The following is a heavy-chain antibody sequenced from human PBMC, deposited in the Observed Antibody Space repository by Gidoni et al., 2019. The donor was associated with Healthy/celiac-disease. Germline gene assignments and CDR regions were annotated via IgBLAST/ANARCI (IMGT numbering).Heavy chain of an antibody. J-gene: IGHJ2*01. V-gene: IGHV4-31*03. CDR3: ARAGGIAARPPNSYWYFDL. CDR2: IYYSGST. Sequence: QVQLQESGPGLVKPSQTLSLTCTVSGCSISSGGYYWSWIRQHPGKGLEWIGYIYYSGSTYYNPSLKSRVTISVDTSKNQFSLKLSSVTAADTAVYYCARAGGIAARPPNSYWYFDLWGRGTLVTVSS. CDR1: GCSISSGGYY. D-gene: IGHD6-6*01.